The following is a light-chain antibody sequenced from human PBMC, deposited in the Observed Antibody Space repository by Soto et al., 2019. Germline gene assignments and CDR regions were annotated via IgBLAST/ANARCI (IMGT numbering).Light chain of an antibody. CDR2: QTS. V-gene: IGKV3-11*01. CDR3: HQRQSWPRT. J-gene: IGKJ1*01. Sequence: EIVLTQTPATLSSLQGDRVTLSFRASQYINTRLAWYQHRPGQAPRLLIYQTSLRAAGIPARFSASGSGTDFTLTISDVQPEDFALYYCHQRQSWPRTFGQGTKVDI. CDR1: QYINTR.